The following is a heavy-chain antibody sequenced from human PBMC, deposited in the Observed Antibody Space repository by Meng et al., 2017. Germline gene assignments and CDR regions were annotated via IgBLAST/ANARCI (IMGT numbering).Heavy chain of an antibody. CDR2: INWNGGST. CDR3: ARDSGYSSSWSYYYGMDV. Sequence: GESLKISCAASGFTFDDYGMSWVRQAPGKGLEWVSGINWNGGSTGYADSVKCRFTISRDNAKNSLYLQMNSLRAEDTALYYCARDSGYSSSWSYYYGMDVWGQGTTVTVSS. CDR1: GFTFDDYG. D-gene: IGHD6-13*01. J-gene: IGHJ6*02. V-gene: IGHV3-20*04.